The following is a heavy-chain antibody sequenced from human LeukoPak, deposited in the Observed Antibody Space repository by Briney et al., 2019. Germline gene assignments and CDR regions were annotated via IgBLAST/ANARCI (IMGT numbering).Heavy chain of an antibody. CDR3: ATAGEQWRGEESDY. CDR1: GGSFSGYY. CDR2: INHSGST. J-gene: IGHJ4*02. Sequence: SETLSLTCAVYGGSFSGYYWSWIRQPPGKGLEWIGEINHSGSTNYNPSLKSRVTISVDTSKNQFSLKLSSVTAADTAVYYCATAGEQWRGEESDYWGQGTLVTVSS. D-gene: IGHD6-19*01. V-gene: IGHV4-34*01.